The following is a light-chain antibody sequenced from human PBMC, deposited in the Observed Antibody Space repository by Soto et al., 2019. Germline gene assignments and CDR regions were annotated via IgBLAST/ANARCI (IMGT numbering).Light chain of an antibody. CDR1: SSDFGSYKF. CDR3: FSITSTNTHV. J-gene: IGLJ1*01. CDR2: ETS. V-gene: IGLV2-23*01. Sequence: QSVLTQPASVSGSPGQSVTISCTGTSSDFGSYKFVSWYQHHPGKVPKVIIYETSKRPSGVSDRFSGSKSGNTASLTISGLQAEDEADYYCFSITSTNTHVFGSGTKLTVL.